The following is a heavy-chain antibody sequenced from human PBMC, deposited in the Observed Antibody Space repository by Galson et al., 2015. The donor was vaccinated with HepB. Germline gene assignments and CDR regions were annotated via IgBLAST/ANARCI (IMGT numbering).Heavy chain of an antibody. CDR2: INAGNGNT. D-gene: IGHD3-3*01. CDR3: ARDRGRGYYDFLSGYYYYMDV. V-gene: IGHV1-3*01. CDR1: GYTFTSYA. J-gene: IGHJ6*03. Sequence: SVKVSCKASGYTFTSYAMHWVRQAPGQRLEWMGWINAGNGNTKYSQKFQGRVTITRDTSASTAYMELSSLRSEDTAVYYCARDRGRGYYDFLSGYYYYMDVWGKGTTVTVPS.